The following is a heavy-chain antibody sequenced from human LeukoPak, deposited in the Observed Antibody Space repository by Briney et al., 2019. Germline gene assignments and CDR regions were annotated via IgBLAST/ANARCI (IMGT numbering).Heavy chain of an antibody. CDR2: IYPGDSYT. CDR1: GYIFTSYW. V-gene: IGHV5-51*01. CDR3: ARHLALRDTPGTSPNFDY. D-gene: IGHD1-1*01. Sequence: GEALKISCKGSGYIFTSYWIGWVRQMPGKGLEWMGIIYPGDSYTTYSPSFQGHVTISADKSISTAYLQWSSLKASDTAMYYCARHLALRDTPGTSPNFDYWGQGTLVTVSS. J-gene: IGHJ4*02.